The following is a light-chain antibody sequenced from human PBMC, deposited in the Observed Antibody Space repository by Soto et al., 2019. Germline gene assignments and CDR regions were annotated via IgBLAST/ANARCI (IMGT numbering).Light chain of an antibody. CDR3: QQRSNWPLT. Sequence: EMVLTQSPGTLSLSPGDRATLSCRASQSVGSSLAWYQQRPGQAPRLLIYDAFIRATGIPARFSGSESGTDFTLTISSLEPEDFAVYYCQQRSNWPLTFGQGTRLENK. CDR1: QSVGSS. V-gene: IGKV3-11*01. J-gene: IGKJ5*01. CDR2: DAF.